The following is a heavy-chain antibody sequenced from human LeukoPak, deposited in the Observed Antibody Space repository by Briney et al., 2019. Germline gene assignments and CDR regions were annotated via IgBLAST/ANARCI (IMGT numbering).Heavy chain of an antibody. CDR2: IWYDGSNK. V-gene: IGHV3-33*01. Sequence: GRSLRLSCAASGLTFSSYGMHWVRQAPGKGLEWVAVIWYDGSNKYYADSVKCRFTISRDNSKNTLYLQMNSLRAEDTAVYYCARDRNRYFDYWGQGTLVTVSS. CDR3: ARDRNRYFDY. CDR1: GLTFSSYG. D-gene: IGHD1-14*01. J-gene: IGHJ4*02.